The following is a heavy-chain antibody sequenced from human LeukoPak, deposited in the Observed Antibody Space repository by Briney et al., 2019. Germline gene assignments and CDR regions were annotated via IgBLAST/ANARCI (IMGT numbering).Heavy chain of an antibody. V-gene: IGHV1-8*01. CDR1: GYTFTSYD. CDR3: ARGGFGSGSYSDY. CDR2: MNPNSGDT. J-gene: IGHJ4*02. D-gene: IGHD3-10*01. Sequence: ASVKVSCKASGYTFTSYDINWVRQAPGQGLEWMGWMNPNSGDTGYVKKFQGRVTMTRDTSISTAYMELSSLRSEDTAVYYCARGGFGSGSYSDYWGQGTLVTVSS.